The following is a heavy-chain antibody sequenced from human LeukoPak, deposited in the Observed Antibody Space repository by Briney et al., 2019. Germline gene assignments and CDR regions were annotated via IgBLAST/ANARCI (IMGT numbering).Heavy chain of an antibody. Sequence: ASVKVSCKASEYTFTSYDINWVRQATGQGLEWMGWMNPTSGNTGYAQKFQGRVTMTRDTSISAAYMELSSLRSEDTAVYYCARDDYYYYYMDVWGKGTTVTVSS. J-gene: IGHJ6*03. CDR3: ARDDYYYYYMDV. V-gene: IGHV1-8*01. CDR1: EYTFTSYD. CDR2: MNPTSGNT.